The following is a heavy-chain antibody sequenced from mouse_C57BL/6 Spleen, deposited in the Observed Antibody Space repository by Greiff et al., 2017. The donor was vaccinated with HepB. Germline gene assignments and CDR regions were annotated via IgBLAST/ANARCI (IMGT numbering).Heavy chain of an antibody. CDR3: ARERIYYDYAMDY. D-gene: IGHD2-4*01. CDR1: GFTFSSYA. V-gene: IGHV5-4*01. J-gene: IGHJ4*01. Sequence: EVMLVESGGGLVKPGGSLKLSCAASGFTFSSYAMSWVRQTPEKRLEWVATISDGGSYTYYPDNVKGRFTISRDNAKNNLYLQMSHLKSEDTAMYYCARERIYYDYAMDYWGQGTSVTVSS. CDR2: ISDGGSYT.